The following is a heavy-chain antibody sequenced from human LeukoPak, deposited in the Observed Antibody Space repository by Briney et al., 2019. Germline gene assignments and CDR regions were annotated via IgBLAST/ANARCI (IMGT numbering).Heavy chain of an antibody. D-gene: IGHD2-2*01. Sequence: TGGSLRLSCAASGFTFSSYWMHWVRQAPGKGLVWVSRINSDGSSTSYADSVKGRFTISRDNAKNSLYLQMNSLRAEDTAVYYCARGPRGKYQLLSATLDWFDPWGQGTLVTVSS. V-gene: IGHV3-74*01. CDR2: INSDGSST. CDR3: ARGPRGKYQLLSATLDWFDP. J-gene: IGHJ5*02. CDR1: GFTFSSYW.